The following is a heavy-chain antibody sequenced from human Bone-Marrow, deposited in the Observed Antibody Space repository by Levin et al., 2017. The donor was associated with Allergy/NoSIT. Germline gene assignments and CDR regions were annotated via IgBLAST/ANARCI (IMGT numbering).Heavy chain of an antibody. Sequence: PSETLSLTCAMHGGPFSGYYWTWIRQSPGKGLEWIGDISQSGGTKYNPSLKSRATMSVDSSKHQSSLKLNSVIAADTATYYCARGLGYGSGSDYVDYWCQGILVTVSS. J-gene: IGHJ4*02. CDR3: ARGLGYGSGSDYVDY. V-gene: IGHV4-34*01. CDR1: GGPFSGYY. D-gene: IGHD3-10*01. CDR2: ISQSGGT.